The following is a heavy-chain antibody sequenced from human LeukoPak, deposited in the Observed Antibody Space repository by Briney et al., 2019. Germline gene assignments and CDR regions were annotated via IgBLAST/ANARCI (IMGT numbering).Heavy chain of an antibody. D-gene: IGHD1-26*01. CDR2: ISSSSSYI. V-gene: IGHV3-21*01. Sequence: PGGSLRLSCAASGFTFSSYSMNWVRQPPGKGLEWVPSISSSSSYIYYADSVKGRFTISRDNAKNSLYLQMNSLRAEDTAVYYCARGTHYSGSYCDYWGPGTLVTVSS. J-gene: IGHJ4*02. CDR3: ARGTHYSGSYCDY. CDR1: GFTFSSYS.